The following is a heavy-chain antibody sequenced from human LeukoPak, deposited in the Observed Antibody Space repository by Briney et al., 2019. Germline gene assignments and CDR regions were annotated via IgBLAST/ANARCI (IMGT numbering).Heavy chain of an antibody. Sequence: GGSLRLSCAASGFALSSHWMTWVRQVPGRGPEWVANVNRDGSETYYLDTVKGRFTISKDNAKNSLYLQMNSLRAEDTALYHCARNNGMDVWGQGTTVIVSS. CDR3: ARNNGMDV. J-gene: IGHJ6*02. CDR2: VNRDGSET. CDR1: GFALSSHW. V-gene: IGHV3-7*03.